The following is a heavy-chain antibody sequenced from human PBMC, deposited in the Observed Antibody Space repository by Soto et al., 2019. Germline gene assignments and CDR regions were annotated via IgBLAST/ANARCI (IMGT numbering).Heavy chain of an antibody. Sequence: PSETLSLTCTVSGGSISSYYWSWIRQPPGKGLEWIGYIYYSGSTNYNPSLKSRVTISVDTSKNQFSLKLSSVTAADTAVYYCARVSYSSGWYYFDYWGQGTLVTVSS. V-gene: IGHV4-59*01. CDR3: ARVSYSSGWYYFDY. CDR2: IYYSGST. J-gene: IGHJ4*02. D-gene: IGHD6-19*01. CDR1: GGSISSYY.